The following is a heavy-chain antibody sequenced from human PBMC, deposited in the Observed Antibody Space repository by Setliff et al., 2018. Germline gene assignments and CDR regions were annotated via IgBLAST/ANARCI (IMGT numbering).Heavy chain of an antibody. V-gene: IGHV7-4-1*02. CDR1: GYTFTTYA. J-gene: IGHJ6*03. D-gene: IGHD3-10*01. CDR3: ARASRFGTIRYRGDYYMDV. Sequence: ASVKVSCKASGYTFTTYAISWMRQAPGQGLEYMGWINTNTGNPSYAQGFTGRFGFSLDTSVSTAYPQISSLKAEDTAVYYCARASRFGTIRYRGDYYMDVWGKGTTVTVSS. CDR2: INTNTGNP.